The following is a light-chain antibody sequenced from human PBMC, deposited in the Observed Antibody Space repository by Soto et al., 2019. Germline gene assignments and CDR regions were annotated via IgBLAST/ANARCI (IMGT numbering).Light chain of an antibody. Sequence: DIVITQSPHALAVSRCDSATINFRSSQMVLHPNNKNYLGWYQQKPGQPPKLIIYWASKREFGVPDRFSGSGSGTDFTLTISSLQAEDGAVYYCLQYSSPPRTFGQGTKVEIK. CDR1: QMVLHPNNKNY. CDR2: WAS. J-gene: IGKJ1*01. V-gene: IGKV4-1*01. CDR3: LQYSSPPRT.